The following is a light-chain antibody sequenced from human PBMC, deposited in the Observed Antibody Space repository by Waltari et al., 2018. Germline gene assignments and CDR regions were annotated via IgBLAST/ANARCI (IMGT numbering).Light chain of an antibody. J-gene: IGLJ1*01. Sequence: QSVLTQPPSASGTPGQRVTISCSGSSSNIGTNTVNWYQQLPGTAPKLLIYNNNQWTSGVPDRFSGSKSGTSASLAISGLQSEDEADYYCAAWDDSLNGFYVFGTGTKVTVL. CDR1: SSNIGTNT. CDR3: AAWDDSLNGFYV. V-gene: IGLV1-44*01. CDR2: NNN.